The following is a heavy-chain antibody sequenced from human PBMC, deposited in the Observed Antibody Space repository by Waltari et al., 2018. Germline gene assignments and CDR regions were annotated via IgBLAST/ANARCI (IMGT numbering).Heavy chain of an antibody. D-gene: IGHD3-10*01. CDR3: AGSGSYYLYYYYGMDV. Sequence: QVQLVQSGAEVKKPGASVKVSCKASGYTFTSYDINWVRQATGQGLEWMGWMNPNSGNTGYAQKFQGRVTMTRNTSISTAYMELSSLRSEETAVYYCAGSGSYYLYYYYGMDVWGQGTTVTVSS. J-gene: IGHJ6*02. CDR2: MNPNSGNT. CDR1: GYTFTSYD. V-gene: IGHV1-8*02.